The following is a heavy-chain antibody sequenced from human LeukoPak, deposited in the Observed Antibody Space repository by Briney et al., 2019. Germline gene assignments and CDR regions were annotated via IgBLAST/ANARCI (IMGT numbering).Heavy chain of an antibody. V-gene: IGHV3-49*03. CDR1: GFDFADYV. Sequence: GRSLRLSCKAHGFDFADYVMSWFRQPPGKGLEWVGFIKSKAHGGTPEYAASVKGRFTISRDDLNSIAYLQMNSLKIEDTALYFCTRDYNKSPYWWFDPWGQGTLVTVSS. D-gene: IGHD1-1*01. J-gene: IGHJ5*02. CDR2: IKSKAHGGTP. CDR3: TRDYNKSPYWWFDP.